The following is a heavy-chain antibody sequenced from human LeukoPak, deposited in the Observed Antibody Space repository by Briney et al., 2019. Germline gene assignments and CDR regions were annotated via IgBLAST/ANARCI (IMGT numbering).Heavy chain of an antibody. CDR3: ARDLLRFLEWLSNYGMDV. Sequence: ASVKVSCKASGYTFTSYAMHWVRQAPGQRLEGMGWINAGNGNTKYSQKFQGRVTITRDTSASTAYMELSSLRSEDTAVYYCARDLLRFLEWLSNYGMDVWGQGTTVTVSS. J-gene: IGHJ6*02. D-gene: IGHD3-3*01. CDR1: GYTFTSYA. CDR2: INAGNGNT. V-gene: IGHV1-3*01.